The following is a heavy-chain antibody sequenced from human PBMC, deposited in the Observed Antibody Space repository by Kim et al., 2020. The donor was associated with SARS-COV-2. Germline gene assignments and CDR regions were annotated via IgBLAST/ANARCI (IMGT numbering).Heavy chain of an antibody. V-gene: IGHV4-4*07. CDR3: ARGLPGAGANYFDY. Sequence: NPSLENRVTMSVDTSKTQFSLELTSVTAADTAVYYCARGLPGAGANYFDYWGQGTLVTVSS. J-gene: IGHJ4*02. D-gene: IGHD1-26*01.